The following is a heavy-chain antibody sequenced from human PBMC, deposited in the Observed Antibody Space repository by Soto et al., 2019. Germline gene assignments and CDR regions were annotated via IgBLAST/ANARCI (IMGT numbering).Heavy chain of an antibody. V-gene: IGHV4-4*02. CDR1: GGSISSDDW. CDR3: ARSDCYGVCRGKWLDP. Sequence: QVQLQESGPGLVKPSGTLSLTCAVSGGSISSDDWWTWVRQTPGKGLEWSGEIYHSGTTNYNPSLMSRVTIAVDKAKSQFSLRLDSVTAADTAVYYCARSDCYGVCRGKWLDPWGQGILVTVSS. J-gene: IGHJ5*02. D-gene: IGHD2-21*02. CDR2: IYHSGTT.